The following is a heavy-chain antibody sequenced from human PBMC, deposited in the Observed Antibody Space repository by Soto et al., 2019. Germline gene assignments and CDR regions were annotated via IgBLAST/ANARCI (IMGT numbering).Heavy chain of an antibody. V-gene: IGHV4-39*07. CDR2: IHHSGST. CDR1: GGSISSGDYY. J-gene: IGHJ3*02. CDR3: ARGYAFDI. Sequence: PSETLSLTCTVSGGSISSGDYYWSWIRQPPGKGLEWIGEIHHSGSTNYNTSLKSRVTTSVDKSKSQFSLRLISVTAADTAMYYCARGYAFDIWGQGTMVTVSS.